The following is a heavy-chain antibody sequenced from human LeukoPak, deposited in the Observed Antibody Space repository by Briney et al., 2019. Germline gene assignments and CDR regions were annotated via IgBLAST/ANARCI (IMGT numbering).Heavy chain of an antibody. CDR3: ASSYYYDSSAHY. Sequence: HGESLKISCKGSGYSFTSYWISWVRQMPGKGLEWMGRIDPSDSYTNYSPSFQGHVTISADKSISTAYLQWSSLKASDTATYYCASSYYYDSSAHYWGQGTLVTVSS. J-gene: IGHJ4*02. V-gene: IGHV5-10-1*01. CDR1: GYSFTSYW. D-gene: IGHD3-22*01. CDR2: IDPSDSYT.